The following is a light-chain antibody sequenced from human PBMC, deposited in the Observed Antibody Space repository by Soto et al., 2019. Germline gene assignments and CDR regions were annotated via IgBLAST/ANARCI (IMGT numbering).Light chain of an antibody. CDR3: NSYTTMNTYV. Sequence: SGLTKPASESGSPRQSNTISCTGSSTDVGAYNYVSCYQQYPGQASHLLIYEVSRRPSGFSHRFSGSKSVNSASLTISGLQAEDEAHYYCNSYTTMNTYVYGTGTKVTV. J-gene: IGLJ1*01. CDR1: STDVGAYNY. CDR2: EVS. V-gene: IGLV2-14*01.